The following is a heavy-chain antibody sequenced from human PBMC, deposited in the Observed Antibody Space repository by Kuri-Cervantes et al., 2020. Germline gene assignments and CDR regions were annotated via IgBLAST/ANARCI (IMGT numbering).Heavy chain of an antibody. CDR2: IYWDDDK. V-gene: IGHV2-5*05. D-gene: IGHD6-13*01. CDR1: GFSLSTSGVG. CDR3: ARTRKGSSWYNYYYYYIDV. J-gene: IGHJ6*03. Sequence: SGPTLVKPTQTLTLTCTFSGFSLSTSGVGVGWIRQPPGKALEWLALIYWDDDKRYGPSLKSRLTITKDTSKNQVVLTMTNMDPVDTATYYCARTRKGSSWYNYYYYYIDVWGKGTTVTVSS.